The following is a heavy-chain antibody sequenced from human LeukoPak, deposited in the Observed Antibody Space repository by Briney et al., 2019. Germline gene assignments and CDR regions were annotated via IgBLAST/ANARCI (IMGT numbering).Heavy chain of an antibody. V-gene: IGHV1-46*01. CDR3: ARVGTHFDWLSDTQDY. D-gene: IGHD3-9*01. CDR2: IYPRDGST. J-gene: IGHJ4*02. CDR1: GYTFTSNY. Sequence: ASVKVSCKASGYTFTSNYIHWVRQAPGQGLEWMGMIYPRDGSTSYAQKFQGRVTVTRDTSTSTVHMELSGLRSEDTAVYYCARVGTHFDWLSDTQDYWGQGTLVTVSS.